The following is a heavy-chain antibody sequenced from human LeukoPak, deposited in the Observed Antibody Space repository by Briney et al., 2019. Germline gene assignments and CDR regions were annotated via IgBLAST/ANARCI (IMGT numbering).Heavy chain of an antibody. V-gene: IGHV3-21*01. CDR2: ISSSSSYI. J-gene: IGHJ5*02. D-gene: IGHD6-13*01. CDR1: GFTFSSYS. CDR3: AKHAAAGNWFDP. Sequence: GGSLRLSCAASGFTFSSYSMNWDRQAPGKGLEWVSSISSSSSYIYYADSVKGRFTISRDNAKNSLYLQMNSLRADDTAVYYCAKHAAAGNWFDPWGQGTLVTVSS.